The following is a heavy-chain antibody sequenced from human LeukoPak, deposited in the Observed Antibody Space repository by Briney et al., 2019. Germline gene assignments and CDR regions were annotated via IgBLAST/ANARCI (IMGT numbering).Heavy chain of an antibody. Sequence: ASVKVSCKASGYSFSSYGISWVRQAPGQGPEWMGRISANNGNTNYAQNVQGRVTMTTDTSTSTAYMELRSLRSDDTAVYYCVREGFPVDTSMVAFDIWGQGTVVTVSS. CDR2: ISANNGNT. CDR3: VREGFPVDTSMVAFDI. J-gene: IGHJ3*02. V-gene: IGHV1-18*01. CDR1: GYSFSSYG. D-gene: IGHD5-18*01.